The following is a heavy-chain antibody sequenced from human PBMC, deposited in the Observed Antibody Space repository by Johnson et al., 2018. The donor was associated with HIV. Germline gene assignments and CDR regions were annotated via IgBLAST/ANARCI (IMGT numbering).Heavy chain of an antibody. Sequence: QVQLVESGGGVVQPGRSLRLSCAASGFTFSSYAMHWVRQAPGKGLEWVAVISYDGSNKYYADSVKGRFTISRDNSKNTLYLQMNSLRAEDTAVYYCARVSRSGYYLGRVFEIWGQGTMVTVSS. V-gene: IGHV3-30-3*01. J-gene: IGHJ3*02. CDR3: ARVSRSGYYLGRVFEI. CDR1: GFTFSSYA. CDR2: ISYDGSNK. D-gene: IGHD3-3*01.